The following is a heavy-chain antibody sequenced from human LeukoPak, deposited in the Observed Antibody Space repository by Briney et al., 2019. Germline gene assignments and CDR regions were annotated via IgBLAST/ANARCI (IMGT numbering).Heavy chain of an antibody. CDR2: IIPIFGTA. Sequence: SVKVSCKASGGTFISYAISWVRQAPGQGLEWMGGIIPIFGTANYAQKFQGRVTITADESTSTAYMELSSLRSEDTAVYYCAREGQSKQLGPLNWSYYYYGMDVWGQGTTVTVSS. CDR1: GGTFISYA. D-gene: IGHD6-6*01. V-gene: IGHV1-69*13. J-gene: IGHJ6*02. CDR3: AREGQSKQLGPLNWSYYYYGMDV.